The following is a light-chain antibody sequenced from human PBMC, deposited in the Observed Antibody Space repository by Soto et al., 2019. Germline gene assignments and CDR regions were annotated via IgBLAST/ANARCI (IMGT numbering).Light chain of an antibody. CDR2: DTS. J-gene: IGKJ1*01. Sequence: EIVVTQSPATLSVSPWERVTLSCRASQSVSSSLAWYQHRPGQAPRLLIYDTSTRAAGISARFSGSGSGTEFTLTISSLQSEYFAVYSCQQYSDWPPGTFGQGTAVEIK. CDR1: QSVSSS. CDR3: QQYSDWPPGT. V-gene: IGKV3-15*01.